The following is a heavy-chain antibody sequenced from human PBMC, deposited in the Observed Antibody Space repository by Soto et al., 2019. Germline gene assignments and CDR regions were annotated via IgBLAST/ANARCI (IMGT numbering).Heavy chain of an antibody. V-gene: IGHV4-30-2*01. Sequence: TLSLTCAVSGGSIISGGYFWSWIRQPPGKGLEWIGYIYHSGSTYYNPSLKSRVSISVDRSKNQFSLKLSSVTAADTAVYYCARCNTYCSGGSCSDYFDYWGQGTLVTVSS. CDR2: IYHSGST. D-gene: IGHD2-15*01. J-gene: IGHJ4*02. CDR1: GGSIISGGYF. CDR3: ARCNTYCSGGSCSDYFDY.